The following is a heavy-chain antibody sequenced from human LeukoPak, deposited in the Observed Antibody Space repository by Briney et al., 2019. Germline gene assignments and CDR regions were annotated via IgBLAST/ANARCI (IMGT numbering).Heavy chain of an antibody. CDR3: AKAAYYYGSGSPDY. CDR2: ISGSGGST. CDR1: GFTFSSYA. J-gene: IGHJ4*02. V-gene: IGHV3-23*01. Sequence: GGSLRLSCAASGFTFSSYAMSWVRQAPGKGLEWVSAISGSGGSTYYADSVKGRFTISRDNPKNTLYLQMNSLRAEDTAVYYCAKAAYYYGSGSPDYWGQGTLVTVSS. D-gene: IGHD3-10*01.